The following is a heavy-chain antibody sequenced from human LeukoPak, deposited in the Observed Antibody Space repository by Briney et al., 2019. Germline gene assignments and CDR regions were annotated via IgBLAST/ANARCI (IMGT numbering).Heavy chain of an antibody. V-gene: IGHV3-21*01. J-gene: IGHJ6*02. CDR2: ISSSSSYI. CDR1: GFTFSSYS. CDR3: AKDSGRTYYYYGMDV. Sequence: PGGSLRLSCAASGFTFSSYSMNWVRQAPGKGLEWVSSISSSSSYIYYADSVKGRFTISRDNSKNTLYLQMNSLRAEDTAVYYCAKDSGRTYYYYGMDVWGQGTTVTVSS.